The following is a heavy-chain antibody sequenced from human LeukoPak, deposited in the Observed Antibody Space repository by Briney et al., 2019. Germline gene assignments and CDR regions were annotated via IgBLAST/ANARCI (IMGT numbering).Heavy chain of an antibody. D-gene: IGHD6-13*01. CDR3: ARVTGSWSIDY. CDR2: ITSSTYT. J-gene: IGHJ4*02. Sequence: PGGSLRPSFAASGFTFSVYYMSWIRQAPGKGLECVSYITSSTYTDYADSVRGRFTISRDNAKNSLFLQMNSLRAEDTAVYYCARVTGSWSIDYWGQGTLVTVSS. CDR1: GFTFSVYY. V-gene: IGHV3-11*05.